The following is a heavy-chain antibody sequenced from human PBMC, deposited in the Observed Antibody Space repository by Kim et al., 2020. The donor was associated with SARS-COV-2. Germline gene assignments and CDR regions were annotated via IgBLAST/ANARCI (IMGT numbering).Heavy chain of an antibody. CDR1: GGSISSYY. CDR3: ARQTTIFGVVSTYYYYYMDV. D-gene: IGHD3-3*01. Sequence: SQTLSLTCTVSGGSISSYYWSWIRQPPGKGLEWIGYIYYSGSTNYNPSLKSRVTISVDTSKNQFSLKLSSVTAADTAVYYCARQTTIFGVVSTYYYYYMDVWGKGTTVTVSS. V-gene: IGHV4-59*08. CDR2: IYYSGST. J-gene: IGHJ6*03.